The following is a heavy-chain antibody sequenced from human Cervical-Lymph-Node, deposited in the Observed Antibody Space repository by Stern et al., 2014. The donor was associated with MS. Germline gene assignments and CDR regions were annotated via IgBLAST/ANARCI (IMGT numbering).Heavy chain of an antibody. J-gene: IGHJ4*02. CDR2: IWSDGNSK. Sequence: VQLVESGGGVVQPGTSLRLSCEASGVTFSGYGMHWVRQAPGKGLEWVAVIWSDGNSKYYADSMKGRFTISRDNSKDTLYLQMDSLRAEDTALYYCARDLARELLTPGYWGQGTLVTVSS. CDR3: ARDLARELLTPGY. V-gene: IGHV3-33*01. CDR1: GVTFSGYG. D-gene: IGHD1-26*01.